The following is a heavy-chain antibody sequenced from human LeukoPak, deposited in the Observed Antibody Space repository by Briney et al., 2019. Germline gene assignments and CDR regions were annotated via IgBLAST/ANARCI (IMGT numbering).Heavy chain of an antibody. D-gene: IGHD3-3*01. CDR2: INHSGST. V-gene: IGHV4-34*01. Sequence: SETLSLTCAVYGGSFSGYSWHWIRQPPGKGLEWTGEINHSGSTNYNPSLKSRATISVDTSKNQFSLKLSSVTAADTAVYYCRTIFGVVINRDYWGQGTLVTVSS. J-gene: IGHJ4*02. CDR1: GGSFSGYS. CDR3: RTIFGVVINRDY.